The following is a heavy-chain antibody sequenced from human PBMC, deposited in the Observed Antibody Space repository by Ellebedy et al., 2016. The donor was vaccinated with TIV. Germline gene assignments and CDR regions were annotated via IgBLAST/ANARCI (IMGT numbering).Heavy chain of an antibody. CDR2: ISPNNGGI. D-gene: IGHD3-10*01. CDR1: GYSFTGYY. J-gene: IGHJ4*02. Sequence: AASVKVSCKASGYSFTGYYMHWVRQAPGQGLEWMGWISPNNGGISYAQKFQGRVTMTRHTSISTAYMALSRLRSDDTAVYSCAREDSTNYGSGYDFWGQGTLVTVSS. CDR3: AREDSTNYGSGYDF. V-gene: IGHV1-2*02.